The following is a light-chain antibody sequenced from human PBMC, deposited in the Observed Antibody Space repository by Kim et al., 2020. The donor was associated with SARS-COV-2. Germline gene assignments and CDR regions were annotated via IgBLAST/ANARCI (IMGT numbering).Light chain of an antibody. Sequence: SGSPGQTASSTCSGERLGDKYTYWYQQQAGQTPGLVIYEDIKRPSGIPERFSGSNSGNTATLTISGTQAIDEADYYCQTWDTSTVVFGGGTQLTVL. CDR3: QTWDTSTVV. CDR2: EDI. V-gene: IGLV3-1*01. CDR1: RLGDKY. J-gene: IGLJ2*01.